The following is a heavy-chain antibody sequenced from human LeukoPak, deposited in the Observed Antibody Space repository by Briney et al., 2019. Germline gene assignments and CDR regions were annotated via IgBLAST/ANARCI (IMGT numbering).Heavy chain of an antibody. J-gene: IGHJ3*02. CDR2: IYTSGST. D-gene: IGHD2-2*01. CDR1: GGSISSGSYY. CDR3: ARAGKYQLLDAFDI. V-gene: IGHV4-61*02. Sequence: SETLSLTCTVSGGSISSGSYYWSWIRQPAGKGLEWIGRIYTSGSTNYNPSLKSRVTISVDTSKNQFSLKLSSVTAADTAVYYCARAGKYQLLDAFDIWGQGTMVTVSS.